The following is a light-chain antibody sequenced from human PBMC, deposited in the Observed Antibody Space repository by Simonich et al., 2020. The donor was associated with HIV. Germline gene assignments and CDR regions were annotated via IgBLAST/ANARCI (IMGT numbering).Light chain of an antibody. CDR1: QDISTY. CDR2: DAS. Sequence: DIQMPQSPSSLSASLGDRVTITCQASQDISTYLNWDQEKPGKAPEFLIYDASNLETGVPSRFSGSGSGTEFTLTISSLQPEDFATYYCQHLNSFPLTFGPGTKVDIK. V-gene: IGKV1-33*01. J-gene: IGKJ3*01. CDR3: QHLNSFPLT.